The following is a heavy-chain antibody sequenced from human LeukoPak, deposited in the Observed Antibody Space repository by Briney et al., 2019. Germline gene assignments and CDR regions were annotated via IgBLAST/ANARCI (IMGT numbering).Heavy chain of an antibody. CDR3: ARDPGWYYFDI. J-gene: IGHJ3*02. V-gene: IGHV3-7*01. CDR1: GFIFSSYW. Sequence: GGALILSCVASGFIFSSYWLRWVRQAPGKGLEFVSNIKQDGGSKNYVDSVKGRFTISRDNAENSLYLQMSSLRAEDTALYYCARDPGWYYFDIWGQGIMVTVSS. CDR2: IKQDGGSK. D-gene: IGHD3-10*01.